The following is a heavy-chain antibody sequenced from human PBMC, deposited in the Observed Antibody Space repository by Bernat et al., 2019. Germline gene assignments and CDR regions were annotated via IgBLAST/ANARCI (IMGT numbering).Heavy chain of an antibody. D-gene: IGHD3-22*01. V-gene: IGHV3-11*06. CDR3: ARDYYDSSGFDY. Sequence: QVQLVESGGGLVKPGGSLRLSCAASGFTFSDYYMSWIRQAPGKGLEWVSYISSSSSYTNYADSVKGRFTISRDNAKNSLYLQMNSLRAEDTAVYYCARDYYDSSGFDYWGQGTLVTVSS. CDR2: ISSSSSYT. CDR1: GFTFSDYY. J-gene: IGHJ4*02.